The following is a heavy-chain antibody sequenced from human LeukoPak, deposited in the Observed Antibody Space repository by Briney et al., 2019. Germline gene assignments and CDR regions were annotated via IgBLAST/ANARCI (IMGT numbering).Heavy chain of an antibody. CDR2: ISSSSSYI. J-gene: IGHJ4*02. CDR1: GFTFSSYS. CDR3: ASPNPYSSSWYGY. Sequence: PGGSLRLSCAASGFTFSSYSMNWVRLAPGKGLEWVSSISSSSSYIYYADSVKGRFTISRDNAKNSLYLQMNSLRAEDTAVYYCASPNPYSSSWYGYWGQGTLVTVSS. V-gene: IGHV3-21*01. D-gene: IGHD6-13*01.